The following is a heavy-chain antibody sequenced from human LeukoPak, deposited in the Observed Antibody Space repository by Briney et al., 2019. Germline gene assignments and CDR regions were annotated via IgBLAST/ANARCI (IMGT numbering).Heavy chain of an antibody. V-gene: IGHV3-23*01. CDR2: ISASGGNS. CDR1: GFTFPNYA. CDR3: ARDIELSC. D-gene: IGHD1-26*01. Sequence: AGGSLRLSCAASGFTFPNYAMSWVRQASGRGLEWVSLISASGGNSYYADSVKGRFTVSRDSSKNTLHLQMNSLRAEDTAVYYCARDIELSCWGQGTLVTVSS. J-gene: IGHJ4*02.